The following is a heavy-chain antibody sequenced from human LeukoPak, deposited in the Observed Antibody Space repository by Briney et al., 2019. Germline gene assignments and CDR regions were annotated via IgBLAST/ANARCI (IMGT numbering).Heavy chain of an antibody. J-gene: IGHJ4*02. V-gene: IGHV3-23*01. CDR1: GFTFRRCA. CDR3: VKDANYFDSGSYLIPFDS. D-gene: IGHD3-22*01. Sequence: GGSLRLSCAASGFTFRRCAMGWVRQTPGKGLEWVAGISGSGSRTYYADAVKGRFNISRDNSKNTLYLQINSLRAEDTAVYYCVKDANYFDSGSYLIPFDSWGQGTLVTVSS. CDR2: ISGSGSRT.